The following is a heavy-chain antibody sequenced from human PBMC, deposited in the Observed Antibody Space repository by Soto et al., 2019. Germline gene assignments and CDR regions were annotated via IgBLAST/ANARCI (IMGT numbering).Heavy chain of an antibody. Sequence: QVQLVQSGAEVKKPGASVKVSCQASGYNFFSYGIGWVRQAPGQGLEWMGWISDYKGNTYYAQKFQGRVTMTTDRSASTAYMDLSSLKSDDTAVYYCARVPISGDYDILTGEIDFWGQGTRVTVSS. V-gene: IGHV1-18*01. CDR3: ARVPISGDYDILTGEIDF. CDR2: ISDYKGNT. J-gene: IGHJ4*02. CDR1: GYNFFSYG. D-gene: IGHD3-9*01.